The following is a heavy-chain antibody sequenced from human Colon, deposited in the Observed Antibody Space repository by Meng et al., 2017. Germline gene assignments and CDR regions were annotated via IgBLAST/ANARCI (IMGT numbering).Heavy chain of an antibody. CDR2: IYHGGNI. Sequence: SETLSLTCSVSGYSIGSGYYWGWIRQPPGKGLEWIGSIYHGGNIDYNPSLKSRVTASLDTSKNQFSLNVTSVTAADTAVYYCARGAPTSPFDYWGQGTLVTVSS. CDR1: GYSIGSGYY. D-gene: IGHD2-2*01. V-gene: IGHV4-38-2*02. CDR3: ARGAPTSPFDY. J-gene: IGHJ4*02.